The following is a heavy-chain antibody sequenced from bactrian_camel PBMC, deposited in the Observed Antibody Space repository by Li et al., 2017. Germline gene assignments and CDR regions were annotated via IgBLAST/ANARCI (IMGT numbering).Heavy chain of an antibody. CDR3: AKALGAGNYYTGEYGY. V-gene: IGHV3S1*01. Sequence: VQLVESGGGLVQPGGSLTLSCAPSGFIFSDMWVHWVRQAPGKGLEWVSTIYTGDGRTRSADSVKGRFTMSRDNDKNMLYLQMNSLKSEDTALYYCAKALGAGNYYTGEYGYWGQGTQVTVS. J-gene: IGHJ4*01. D-gene: IGHD2*01. CDR1: GFIFSDMW. CDR2: IYTGDGRT.